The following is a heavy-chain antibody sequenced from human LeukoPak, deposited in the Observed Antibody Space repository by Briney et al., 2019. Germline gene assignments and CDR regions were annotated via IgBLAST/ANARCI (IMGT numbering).Heavy chain of an antibody. CDR2: INHSGST. CDR1: GGSFSGYY. V-gene: IGHV4-34*01. D-gene: IGHD3-22*01. Sequence: SETLSLTCAVYGGSFSGYYWSWIRQPPGKRLEWIGEINHSGSTNYNPSLKSRVTISVDTSKNQFSLKLSSVTAADTAVYYCARGGTKEYYYDSSGRGPFDYWGQGTLVTVSS. CDR3: ARGGTKEYYYDSSGRGPFDY. J-gene: IGHJ4*02.